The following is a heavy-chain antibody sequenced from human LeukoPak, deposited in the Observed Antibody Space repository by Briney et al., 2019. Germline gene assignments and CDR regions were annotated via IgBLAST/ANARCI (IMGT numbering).Heavy chain of an antibody. CDR2: ISAYNGNT. V-gene: IGHV1-18*01. CDR3: ARDRKVGYCSGGSCHYYYYYYMDV. J-gene: IGHJ6*03. D-gene: IGHD2-15*01. CDR1: GYTLTSYG. Sequence: ASVKVSCKASGYTLTSYGISWVRQAPGQGLEGMGWISAYNGNTNYAQKLQGRVAMTPDTSTSTAYMELRSLRSDDTAVYYCARDRKVGYCSGGSCHYYYYYYMDVWGKGTTVTVSS.